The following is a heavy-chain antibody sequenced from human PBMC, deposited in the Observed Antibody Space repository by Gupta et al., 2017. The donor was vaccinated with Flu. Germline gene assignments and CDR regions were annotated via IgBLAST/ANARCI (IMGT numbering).Heavy chain of an antibody. D-gene: IGHD6-13*01. CDR2: INRSGST. CDR1: GGSFRSYF. J-gene: IGHJ4*02. V-gene: IGHV4-34*01. Sequence: SSETLSLTCAVYGGSFRSYFWSWIRQSPGKGLEWIGEINRSGSTTYNPSLERRVTISVDASKSQFFLKVTSVTAADTAIYYCARGTYSSSWSSNFDSWGQGTLVTVSS. CDR3: ARGTYSSSWSSNFDS.